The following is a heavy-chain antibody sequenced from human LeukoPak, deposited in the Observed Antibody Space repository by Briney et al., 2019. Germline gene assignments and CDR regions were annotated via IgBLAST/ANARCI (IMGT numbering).Heavy chain of an antibody. V-gene: IGHV3-30-3*01. CDR1: GFTFSSYA. Sequence: GRSLRLSCAASGFTFSSYAMHWVRQAPGKGLEGVAVILYDGSNKYYADSVKGRFTISRDNSKNTLYLQMNSLRAEDTAVYYCARKVGYSGSYYPDAFDIWGQGTMVTVSS. CDR2: ILYDGSNK. CDR3: ARKVGYSGSYYPDAFDI. D-gene: IGHD1-26*01. J-gene: IGHJ3*02.